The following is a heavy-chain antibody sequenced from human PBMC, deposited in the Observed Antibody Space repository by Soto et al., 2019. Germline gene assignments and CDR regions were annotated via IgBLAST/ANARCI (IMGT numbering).Heavy chain of an antibody. V-gene: IGHV1-69*08. J-gene: IGHJ2*01. D-gene: IGHD3-10*01. CDR1: GGTFSPYT. CDR2: IIPFHGVT. Sequence: QVQLVQSGAEVKKPGSSVKVSCKASGGTFSPYTINWVRQAPGQGLEWMGRIIPFHGVTNYAQKFQARVTIPADKSTSTAYMELSGLIFEDTAMYYCTRDWEVTVSTWSFGGFWCRGTLVTVSS. CDR3: TRDWEVTVSTWSFGGF.